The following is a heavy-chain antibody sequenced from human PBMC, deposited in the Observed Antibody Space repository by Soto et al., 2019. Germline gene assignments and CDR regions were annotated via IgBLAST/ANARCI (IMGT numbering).Heavy chain of an antibody. Sequence: QVQLQQWGAGLLKPSETLSLTCAVYGGSFSGYYWNWIRQSPGKGLEWIGEINQSGSTNYNPSLTSRVTISVDTSKNQLSLKLSSVTAADTAVYYCARGPDCSSTSCACDNWGQGTLVTVSS. V-gene: IGHV4-34*01. CDR2: INQSGST. CDR3: ARGPDCSSTSCACDN. J-gene: IGHJ4*02. D-gene: IGHD2-2*01. CDR1: GGSFSGYY.